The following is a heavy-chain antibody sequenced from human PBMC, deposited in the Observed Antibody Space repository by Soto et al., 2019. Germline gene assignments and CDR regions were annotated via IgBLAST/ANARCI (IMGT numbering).Heavy chain of an antibody. V-gene: IGHV1-18*01. D-gene: IGHD3-10*01. J-gene: IGHJ6*02. Sequence: GASVKVSCKASGYTFTSYGITWVRQAPGQGLEWMGWITAYNGNTNYAQKLQGRVTMATDTSTSTVYMELRSLTSDDTAVYYCARAYGSGIYINDRWVYYYYTMDVWGQGTTVTVSS. CDR2: ITAYNGNT. CDR3: ARAYGSGIYINDRWVYYYYTMDV. CDR1: GYTFTSYG.